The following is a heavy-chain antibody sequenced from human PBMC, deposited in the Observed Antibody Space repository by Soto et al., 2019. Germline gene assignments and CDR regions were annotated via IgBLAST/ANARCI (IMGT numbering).Heavy chain of an antibody. D-gene: IGHD5-12*01. CDR2: IVASGGIT. Sequence: EVQLLESGGGLAQPGGSLRLSCAASGFTFSSYPMSWVRQDPGQGLEWVSAIVASGGITYYADSVKGRFTISRDNSKNTLYLQMNSLRAEDTAVYYCAKNSAATIRVGYDYWGQGTLVTVSS. CDR3: AKNSAATIRVGYDY. V-gene: IGHV3-23*01. CDR1: GFTFSSYP. J-gene: IGHJ4*02.